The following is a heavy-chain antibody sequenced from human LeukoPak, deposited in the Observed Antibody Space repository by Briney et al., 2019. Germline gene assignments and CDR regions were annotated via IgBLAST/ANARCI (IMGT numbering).Heavy chain of an antibody. CDR2: IIPIFGTA. J-gene: IGHJ5*02. D-gene: IGHD3-9*01. CDR3: ARAVLRYFDWLLAYNWFDP. Sequence: GSSVKVSCKASGGTFSSYAISWVRQAPGQGLEWMGGIIPIFGTANYAQKFQGRVTITADKSTSTAYMELSSLGSEDTAVYYCARAVLRYFDWLLAYNWFDPWGQGTLVTVSS. CDR1: GGTFSSYA. V-gene: IGHV1-69*06.